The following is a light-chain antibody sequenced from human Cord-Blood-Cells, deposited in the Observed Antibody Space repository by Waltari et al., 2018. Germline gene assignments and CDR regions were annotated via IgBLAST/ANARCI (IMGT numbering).Light chain of an antibody. V-gene: IGLV2-14*01. CDR3: SSYTSSSTYV. CDR2: DVS. J-gene: IGLJ1*01. CDR1: SSDVGGYHY. Sequence: QSALTQPASVSGSPGQSITISCTGTSSDVGGYHYVSWYQQHPGKAPKLLIYDVSNRPSGVSNRFSGSKSGNTASLTISALQAEDEADYYCSSYTSSSTYVFGTGTKVTVL.